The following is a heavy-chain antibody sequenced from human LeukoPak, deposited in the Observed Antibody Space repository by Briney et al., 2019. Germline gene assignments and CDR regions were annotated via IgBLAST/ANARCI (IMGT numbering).Heavy chain of an antibody. CDR1: GGSISSYY. D-gene: IGHD3-9*01. V-gene: IGHV4-59*01. Sequence: PSETLSLTCTVSGGSISSYYWSWIRQPPGKGLEWIGYIYYSGSTNYNPSLKSRVTISVDTSKNQFSLKLSSVTAADTAVYYCARHGPRGLTDWGQGTLVTVSS. CDR3: ARHGPRGLTD. CDR2: IYYSGST. J-gene: IGHJ4*02.